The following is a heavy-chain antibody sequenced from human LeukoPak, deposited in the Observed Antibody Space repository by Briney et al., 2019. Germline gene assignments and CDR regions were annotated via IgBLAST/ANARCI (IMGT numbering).Heavy chain of an antibody. Sequence: PSETLSLTCTVSGGSISSYYWSWIRQPPGEGLEWIGYIYYSGSTNYNPSLKSRVTISVDTSKNQFSLKLSSVTAADTAVYYCARGGYSSTLYGRYQHWGQGTLVTVSP. CDR1: GGSISSYY. J-gene: IGHJ1*01. V-gene: IGHV4-59*01. D-gene: IGHD6-13*01. CDR3: ARGGYSSTLYGRYQH. CDR2: IYYSGST.